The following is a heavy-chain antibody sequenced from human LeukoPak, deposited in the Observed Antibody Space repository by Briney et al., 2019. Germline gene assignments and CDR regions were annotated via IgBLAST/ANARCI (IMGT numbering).Heavy chain of an antibody. J-gene: IGHJ5*02. CDR1: GGTFSSYA. Sequence: ASVKVSCKASGGTFSSYAISWVRQAPGQGLEWMGGLIPIFGTPNYAQKFQGRVTITTDESTSTVYTELSSLRSEDTAVYYCARGARYSTSSGWFDPWGQGTLVTVSS. CDR3: ARGARYSTSSGWFDP. CDR2: LIPIFGTP. D-gene: IGHD6-6*01. V-gene: IGHV1-69*05.